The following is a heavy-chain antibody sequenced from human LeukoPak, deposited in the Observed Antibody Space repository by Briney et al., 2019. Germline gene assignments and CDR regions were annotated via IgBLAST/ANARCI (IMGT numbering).Heavy chain of an antibody. V-gene: IGHV3-21*01. CDR3: ARAPHCGGDCYDDYFDY. D-gene: IGHD2-21*02. Sequence: GGSLRLSCAASGFTFSSYSMNWVRQAPGKGLEWVSSISSSSSYIYYADSVKGRFTISRDTAKNSLYLQMNRTRAADTAVYYCARAPHCGGDCYDDYFDYWGQGTLVTVSS. J-gene: IGHJ4*02. CDR1: GFTFSSYS. CDR2: ISSSSSYI.